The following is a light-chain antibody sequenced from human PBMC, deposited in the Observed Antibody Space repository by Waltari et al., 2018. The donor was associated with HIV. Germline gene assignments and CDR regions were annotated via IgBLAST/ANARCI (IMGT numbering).Light chain of an antibody. Sequence: DIQMTQSPSSLSASVGDRVTITCRASQNIDNFLTWYQQKPGKAPTLLISGTSAFQSGVPSRFTASGSGTDFTLTINSLQPEDFATYYCLQTYSAPLTFGPGTRVDFK. J-gene: IGKJ3*01. V-gene: IGKV1-39*01. CDR3: LQTYSAPLT. CDR2: GTS. CDR1: QNIDNF.